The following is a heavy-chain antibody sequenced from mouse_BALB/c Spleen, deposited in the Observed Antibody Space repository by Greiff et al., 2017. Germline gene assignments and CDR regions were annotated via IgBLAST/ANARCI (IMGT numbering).Heavy chain of an antibody. CDR2: ISDGGSYT. J-gene: IGHJ4*01. CDR3: ARPDDGYYHYYAMDY. CDR1: GFTFSDYY. D-gene: IGHD2-3*01. V-gene: IGHV5-4*02. Sequence: EVQGVESGGGLVKPGGSLKLSCAASGFTFSDYYMYWVRQTPEKRLEWVATISDGGSYTYYPDSVKGRFTISRDNAKNNLYLQMSKVRSEDTALYYCARPDDGYYHYYAMDYWGQGTSVTVSS.